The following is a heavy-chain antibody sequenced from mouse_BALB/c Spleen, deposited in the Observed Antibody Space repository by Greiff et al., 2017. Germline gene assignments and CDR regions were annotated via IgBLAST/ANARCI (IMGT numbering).Heavy chain of an antibody. CDR2: ISSGGGST. V-gene: IGHV5-12-1*01. CDR3: ARDYYGSSYFYYFDY. Sequence: EVQRVESGGGLVKPGGSLKLSCAASGFAFSSYDMSWVRQTPEKRLEWVAYISSGGGSTYYPDTVKGRFTISRDNAKNTLYLQMSSLKSEDTAMYYCARDYYGSSYFYYFDYWGQGTTLTVSS. J-gene: IGHJ2*01. CDR1: GFAFSSYD. D-gene: IGHD1-1*01.